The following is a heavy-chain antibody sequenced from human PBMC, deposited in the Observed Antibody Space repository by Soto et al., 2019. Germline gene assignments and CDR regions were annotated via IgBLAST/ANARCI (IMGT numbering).Heavy chain of an antibody. V-gene: IGHV3-33*01. CDR3: ARFRTEYSGYDIGIGY. J-gene: IGHJ4*02. CDR1: GFIFSSYG. CDR2: IWYDGSNK. D-gene: IGHD5-12*01. Sequence: QVQLVESGGGVVQPGRSLRLSCAASGFIFSSYGMHWVRQAPGKGLEWVAVIWYDGSNKYYADSVKGRFTISRDNSKNTLYRQMNSMRAEETAVYYSARFRTEYSGYDIGIGYWGQGTLFTVSS.